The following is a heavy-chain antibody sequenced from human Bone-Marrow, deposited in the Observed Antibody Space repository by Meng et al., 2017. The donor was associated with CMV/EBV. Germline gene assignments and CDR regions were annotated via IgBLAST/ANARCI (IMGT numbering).Heavy chain of an antibody. V-gene: IGHV3-9*01. CDR1: GFTFDEYA. D-gene: IGHD6-13*01. J-gene: IGHJ4*02. CDR3: AKAFSASWYREYYDD. CDR2: ITWNSGGI. Sequence: SLKISCAASGFTFDEYAMHWVRQAPGKGLEWVSGITWNSGGIVYADSVKGRFTISRDNARRSLFLQMSSLRAEDTALYYCAKAFSASWYREYYDDWGQGTLVTVSS.